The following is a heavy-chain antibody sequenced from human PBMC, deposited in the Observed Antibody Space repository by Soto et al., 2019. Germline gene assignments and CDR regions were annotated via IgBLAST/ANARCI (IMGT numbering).Heavy chain of an antibody. V-gene: IGHV1-18*01. CDR1: GYTFTSYG. J-gene: IGHJ4*02. CDR3: ARAPGAGTYFDY. CDR2: INAYNGNT. D-gene: IGHD6-19*01. Sequence: ASVKVSCKASGYTFTSYGISWVRQAPGQGLEWMGWINAYNGNTNYAQKLQGRVTMTTDTSTSTAYMELRSLRSDDTDVFYSARAPGAGTYFDYWGQGTLVTVSS.